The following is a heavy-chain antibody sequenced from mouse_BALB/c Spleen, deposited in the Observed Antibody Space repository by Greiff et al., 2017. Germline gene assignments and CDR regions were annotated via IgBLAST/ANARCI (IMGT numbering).Heavy chain of an antibody. CDR2: IWSGGST. D-gene: IGHD2-1*01. CDR3: ARKGNSQYYYAMDY. Sequence: QVQLKESGPGLVQPSQSLSITCTVSGFSLTSYGVHWVRQSPGKGLEWLGVIWSGGSTDYNAAFISRLSISKDNSKSQVFFKMNSLQANDTAIYYCARKGNSQYYYAMDYWGQGTSVTVSS. V-gene: IGHV2-2*02. CDR1: GFSLTSYG. J-gene: IGHJ4*01.